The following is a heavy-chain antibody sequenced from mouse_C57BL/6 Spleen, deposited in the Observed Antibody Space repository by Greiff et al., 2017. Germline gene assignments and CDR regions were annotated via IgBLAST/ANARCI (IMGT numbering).Heavy chain of an antibody. CDR3: ARGEGRYYAMDY. V-gene: IGHV1-69*01. CDR2: IDPSDSYT. CDR1: GYTFTSYW. Sequence: QVQLQQPGAELVMPGASVKLSCKASGYTFTSYWMHWVKQRPGQGLEWIGEIDPSDSYTNYNQKFKGKSTLTVDKSSSTAYMQLSSLTSEDSAVYDCARGEGRYYAMDYWGQGTSVTVSS. J-gene: IGHJ4*01.